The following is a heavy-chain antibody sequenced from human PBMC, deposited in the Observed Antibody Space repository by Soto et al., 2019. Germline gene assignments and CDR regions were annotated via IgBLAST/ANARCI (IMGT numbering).Heavy chain of an antibody. D-gene: IGHD4-17*01. CDR2: INHSGST. CDR1: GGSFSGYY. V-gene: IGHV4-34*01. CDR3: AIGRGLRRCWFDP. J-gene: IGHJ5*02. Sequence: PSETLSLTCAVYGGSFSGYYWSWIRQPPGKGLEWIGEINHSGSTNYNPSLKSRVTISVDTSKNQFSLKLSSVTAADTAVYYCAIGRGLRRCWFDPWGQGTLVTVSS.